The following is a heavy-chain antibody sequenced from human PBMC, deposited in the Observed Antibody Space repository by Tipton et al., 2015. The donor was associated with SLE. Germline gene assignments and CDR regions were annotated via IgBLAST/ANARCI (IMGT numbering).Heavy chain of an antibody. CDR1: GFTFDDNA. J-gene: IGHJ5*02. CDR2: ISWNGGRI. CDR3: ARGRFDP. V-gene: IGHV3-9*01. Sequence: QLVQSGGGLVQPGRSLRLSCTASGFTFDDNAMHWVRQAPGKGLEWVSSISWNGGRIGYADSAKGRFTISRDNAKNSLYLQINSLRAEDTAVYYCARGRFDPWGQGTLVTVSS.